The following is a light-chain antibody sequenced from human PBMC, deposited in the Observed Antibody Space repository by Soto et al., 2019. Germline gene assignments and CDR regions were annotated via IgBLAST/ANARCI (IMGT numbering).Light chain of an antibody. CDR1: SSDVGGYKF. Sequence: QSVLTQPTSASGSPGQSVTISCTGTSSDVGGYKFVSWYQQHPGKAPKLLIFEVSRRPSGVPDRFSGSKSGNTASLTVSGLQAEDEADYYCSSYAGNNNVVFGGGTKLTVL. J-gene: IGLJ2*01. V-gene: IGLV2-8*01. CDR3: SSYAGNNNVV. CDR2: EVS.